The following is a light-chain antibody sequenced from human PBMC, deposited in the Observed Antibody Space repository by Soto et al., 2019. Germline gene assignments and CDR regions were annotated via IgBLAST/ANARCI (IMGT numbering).Light chain of an antibody. CDR2: EVS. CDR3: SSYTSGSTLYV. V-gene: IGLV2-14*01. CDR1: TSDIGGYNY. J-gene: IGLJ1*01. Sequence: QSALTQPASVSGFPGQSIAISCTGTTSDIGGYNYVSWYQQHPGKAPKLVIFEVSNRPSGVSNRFSGSKSGNTASLTISGRQEEDEADYYCSSYTSGSTLYVFGTGTKLTVL.